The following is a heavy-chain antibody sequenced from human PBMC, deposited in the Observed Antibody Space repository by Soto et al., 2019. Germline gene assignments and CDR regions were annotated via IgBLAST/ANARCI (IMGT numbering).Heavy chain of an antibody. CDR1: GFTFSSYA. D-gene: IGHD1-1*01. J-gene: IGHJ6*02. CDR3: AKTTSYYYYYGMDV. Sequence: GGSLRLSCAASGFTFSSYAMSWVRQAPGKGLEWVSAISGSGGSTYYADSVKGRFTISRDNPKNTLYLQMNSLRAEDTAVYYCAKTTSYYYYYGMDVWGQATTVTVSS. CDR2: ISGSGGST. V-gene: IGHV3-23*01.